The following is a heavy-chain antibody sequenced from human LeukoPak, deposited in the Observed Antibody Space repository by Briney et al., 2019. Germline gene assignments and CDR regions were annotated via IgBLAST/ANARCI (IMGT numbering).Heavy chain of an antibody. V-gene: IGHV1-2*02. D-gene: IGHD5-12*01. J-gene: IGHJ6*03. CDR1: GYTFTGYY. Sequence: ASVKVSCKASGYTFTGYYMHWVRQAPGQGLEWMGWINPNSGGTNYAQKFQGRVTMTRDTSISTAYMELSSLRSEDTAVYYCARGVATIRSYYYYYMDVWGKGTTVTVSS. CDR3: ARGVATIRSYYYYYMDV. CDR2: INPNSGGT.